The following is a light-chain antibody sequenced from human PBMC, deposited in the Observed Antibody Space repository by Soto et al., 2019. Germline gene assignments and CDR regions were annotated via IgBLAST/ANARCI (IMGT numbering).Light chain of an antibody. CDR3: QKYSGAPFT. CDR1: RGISSY. V-gene: IGKV1-27*01. Sequence: DIQMTQSPSSLSASVGDRVTITCRASRGISSYLAWYQQKPGKVPKLLISAASTLQSGVPSRFSGGGSGTHFTLTISSLQPEDVATYYCQKYSGAPFTFGPGTKVDIK. J-gene: IGKJ3*01. CDR2: AAS.